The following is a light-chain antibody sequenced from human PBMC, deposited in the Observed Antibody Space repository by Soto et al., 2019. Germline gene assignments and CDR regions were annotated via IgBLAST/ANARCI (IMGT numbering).Light chain of an antibody. CDR3: QQYGSSPWT. V-gene: IGKV3-20*01. CDR1: QSVSTY. CDR2: GAS. J-gene: IGKJ1*01. Sequence: EIVLTQPPATLSLSPGERATLSGRASQSVSTYLAWYQQRPGQAPRLLIYGASSRATGIPDRFSGSGSGTDFTLTISRLEPEDFAVYYCQQYGSSPWTFGQGTKVDIK.